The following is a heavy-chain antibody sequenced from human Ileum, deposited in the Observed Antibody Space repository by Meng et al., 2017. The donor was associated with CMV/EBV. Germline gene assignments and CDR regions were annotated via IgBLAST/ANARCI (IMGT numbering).Heavy chain of an antibody. CDR1: GFTFSSYS. CDR3: AREETIFGKYFDY. CDR2: ISSSSSYI. Sequence: CAASGFTFSSYSMNWVRQAPGKGLEWVSSISSSSSYIYYADSVKGRFTISRDNAKNSLYLQMNSLRAEDTAVYYCAREETIFGKYFDYWGQGTLVTVSS. V-gene: IGHV3-21*01. J-gene: IGHJ4*02. D-gene: IGHD3-3*01.